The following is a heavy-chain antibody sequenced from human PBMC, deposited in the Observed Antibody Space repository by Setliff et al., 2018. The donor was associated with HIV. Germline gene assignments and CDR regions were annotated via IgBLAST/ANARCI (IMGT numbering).Heavy chain of an antibody. D-gene: IGHD3-22*01. CDR2: ITGSGGST. CDR3: AKEHYERSGFSN. V-gene: IGHV3-23*01. CDR1: GFTFSSYA. J-gene: IGHJ4*02. Sequence: GGSLRLSCAASGFTFSSYAMSWVRQAPGKGLEWVSVITGSGGSTYYADSVKGRFSISRDNSKNTLHLQMNSLRAEDTAVFYCAKEHYERSGFSNWGQGTLVTVSS.